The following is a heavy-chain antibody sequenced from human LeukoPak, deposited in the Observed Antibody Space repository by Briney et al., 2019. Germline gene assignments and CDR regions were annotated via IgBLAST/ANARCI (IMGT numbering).Heavy chain of an antibody. V-gene: IGHV4-59*12. J-gene: IGHJ3*02. CDR3: ARDTFGVVIGGAFDI. CDR2: IYYSGST. D-gene: IGHD3-3*01. Sequence: SETLSLTCTVSGGSISSYYWSWIRQPPGKGLEWIGYIYYSGSTNYNPSLKSRVTISVDTSKNQFSLKLSSVTAADTAVYYCARDTFGVVIGGAFDIWGQGTMVTVSS. CDR1: GGSISSYY.